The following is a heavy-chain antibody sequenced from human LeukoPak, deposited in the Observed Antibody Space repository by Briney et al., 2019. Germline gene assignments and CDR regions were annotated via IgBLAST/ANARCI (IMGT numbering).Heavy chain of an antibody. J-gene: IGHJ4*02. D-gene: IGHD3-22*01. CDR3: ARAESYYYDSGCFDY. CDR2: ISSSGSTI. V-gene: IGHV3-11*04. Sequence: KSGGSLRLSCAASGFTFSDYYMSWIRQAPGKGLEWVSYISSSGSTIYYADSVKGRFTISRDNAKNSLYLQMNSLRAEDTAVYYCARAESYYYDSGCFDYWGQGTLVTVSS. CDR1: GFTFSDYY.